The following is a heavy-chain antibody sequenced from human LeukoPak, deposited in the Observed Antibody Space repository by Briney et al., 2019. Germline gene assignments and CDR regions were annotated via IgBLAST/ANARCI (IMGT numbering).Heavy chain of an antibody. D-gene: IGHD3-22*01. CDR1: GGSFSGYY. Sequence: SETLSLTCAVYGGSFSGYYWSWIRQPPGKGLEWIGEINHSGSTNYNPSLKSRVTISVDTSKNQFSLKLSSVTAADTAVYYCARRRDDSSSYYQFSFDYWGQGTLVTVSS. CDR2: INHSGST. J-gene: IGHJ4*02. CDR3: ARRRDDSSSYYQFSFDY. V-gene: IGHV4-34*01.